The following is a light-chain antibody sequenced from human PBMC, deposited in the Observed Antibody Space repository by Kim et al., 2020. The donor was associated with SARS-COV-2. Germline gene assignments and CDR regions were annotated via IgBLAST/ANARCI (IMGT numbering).Light chain of an antibody. Sequence: AVVQTVRMTCQGDSLRSYYASWYQQKPGQDPVLVIYGKNNRPSGIPDRFSGSSSGNTASLTITGAQAEDEADYYCNSRDSSGNHVVFGGGTKLTVL. CDR2: GKN. J-gene: IGLJ2*01. CDR3: NSRDSSGNHVV. V-gene: IGLV3-19*01. CDR1: SLRSYY.